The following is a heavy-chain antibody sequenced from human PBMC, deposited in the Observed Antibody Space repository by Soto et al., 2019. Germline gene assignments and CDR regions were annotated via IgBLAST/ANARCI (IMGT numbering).Heavy chain of an antibody. CDR1: GFTFTRYS. Sequence: GGSLRLSCAASGFTFTRYSMYWVRQAPGKGLEWVSSISSTTNYIYYGDSMKGRFTISRDNAKNSLYLEMNSLRAEDTAVYYCARESEDLTSNFDYWGQGTLVTVSS. CDR3: ARESEDLTSNFDY. J-gene: IGHJ4*02. V-gene: IGHV3-21*06. CDR2: ISSTTNYI.